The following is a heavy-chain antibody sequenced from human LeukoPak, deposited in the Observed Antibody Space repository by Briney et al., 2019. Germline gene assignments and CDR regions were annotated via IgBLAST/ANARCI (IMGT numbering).Heavy chain of an antibody. J-gene: IGHJ4*02. CDR1: GFTFSSYA. Sequence: GRSLRLSCAASGFTFSSYAMHWVRQAPGKGLEWVSAISGSGGSTYYADSVKGRFTISRDNSKNTLYLQMNSLRAEDTAVYYCAKEGQWLIEVDYWGQGTLVTVSS. CDR3: AKEGQWLIEVDY. V-gene: IGHV3-23*01. D-gene: IGHD6-19*01. CDR2: ISGSGGST.